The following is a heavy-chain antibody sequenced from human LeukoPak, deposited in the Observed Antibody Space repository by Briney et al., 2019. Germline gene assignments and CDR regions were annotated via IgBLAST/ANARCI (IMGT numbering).Heavy chain of an antibody. V-gene: IGHV4-31*03. CDR3: ARVSSGYDFASASYYYYGMDV. Sequence: SETLSLTCTVSGGSISSGGYYWSWIRQHPGKGLEWIGYIYYSGSTYYNPSLKSRVTISVDTSKNQFSLKLSSVTAADTAVCYCARVSSGYDFASASYYYYGMDVWGQGTTVTVSS. D-gene: IGHD5-12*01. J-gene: IGHJ6*02. CDR1: GGSISSGGYY. CDR2: IYYSGST.